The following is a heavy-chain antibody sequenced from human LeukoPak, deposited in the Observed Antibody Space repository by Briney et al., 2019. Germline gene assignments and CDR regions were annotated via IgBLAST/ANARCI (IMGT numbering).Heavy chain of an antibody. CDR1: GFTFSSYS. D-gene: IGHD3-22*01. V-gene: IGHV3-21*01. CDR2: ISSSSSYI. Sequence: PGGSLRLSCAASGFTFSSYSMHSVRQAPGKGLEWVSSISSSSSYIYYADSVKGRFTISRDNAKNSLYLQMNSLRAEDTAVYYCARDPENYDSSGYYYEPDYWGQGTLVTVSS. J-gene: IGHJ4*02. CDR3: ARDPENYDSSGYYYEPDY.